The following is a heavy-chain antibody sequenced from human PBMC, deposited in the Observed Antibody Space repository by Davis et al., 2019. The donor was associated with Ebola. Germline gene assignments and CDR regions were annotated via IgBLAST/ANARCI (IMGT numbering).Heavy chain of an antibody. D-gene: IGHD4-17*01. Sequence: GESLKISCAASGFTFISYDMHWVRQAPGKGLEWVTFIQYDGSSKYYADSVKGRFTISRDNSKNTLYLQMNSLRAEDTAVYYCARERTTVTTNRNYYYGMDVWGQGTTVTVSS. CDR3: ARERTTVTTNRNYYYGMDV. CDR1: GFTFISYD. V-gene: IGHV3-30*02. J-gene: IGHJ6*02. CDR2: IQYDGSSK.